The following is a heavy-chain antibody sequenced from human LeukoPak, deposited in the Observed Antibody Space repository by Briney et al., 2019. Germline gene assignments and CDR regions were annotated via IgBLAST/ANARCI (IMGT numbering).Heavy chain of an antibody. CDR3: AEDSNPAGYYYMDV. CDR2: IWYDGSNK. V-gene: IGHV3-33*06. D-gene: IGHD1-14*01. Sequence: GGSLRLSCAASGFTFSTYGMYWVRQAPGKGLDWVAVIWYDGSNKYYADSVKGRFTISRDNSKNTLYLQMNSLRAEDTAVYYCAEDSNPAGYYYMDVWGKGTTVTVSS. J-gene: IGHJ6*03. CDR1: GFTFSTYG.